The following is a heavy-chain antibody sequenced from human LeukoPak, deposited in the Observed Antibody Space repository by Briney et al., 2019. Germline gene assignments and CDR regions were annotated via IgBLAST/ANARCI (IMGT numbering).Heavy chain of an antibody. V-gene: IGHV1-69*05. Sequence: SVKVSCKASGGTFSSYAISWLRQAPGQGLEWMGGIITIFGTANYAQKFQGRVTITTDESTSTAYMELSSLRSEDTAVYYCAREAHTVRNYYDSSGYYPLRYWGQGTLVTVSS. CDR2: IITIFGTA. CDR1: GGTFSSYA. D-gene: IGHD3-22*01. J-gene: IGHJ4*02. CDR3: AREAHTVRNYYDSSGYYPLRY.